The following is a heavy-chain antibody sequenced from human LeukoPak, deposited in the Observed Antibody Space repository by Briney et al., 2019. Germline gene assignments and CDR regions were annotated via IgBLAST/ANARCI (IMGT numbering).Heavy chain of an antibody. CDR3: ARRIDN. CDR2: ITSSSSTI. V-gene: IGHV3-48*01. Sequence: GXSLRLSCAASGFTFSSYSMNWVRQAPGKGLEWISYITSSSSTIYYADSVKGRFTISRDNAKNSLFLQMNSLRAEDTAVYYCARRIDNWGQGTLVTVSS. J-gene: IGHJ4*02. CDR1: GFTFSSYS.